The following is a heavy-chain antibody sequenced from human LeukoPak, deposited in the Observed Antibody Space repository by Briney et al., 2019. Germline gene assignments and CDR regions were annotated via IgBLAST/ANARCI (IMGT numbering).Heavy chain of an antibody. Sequence: GGSLRLSCAASGFTFSSCAMSWVRQAPGKGLEWVSPIIDSGNSVYYADSVEGRFTISRDNSKNTLYLQMNSLRAGDTAVYYCAKDPIFSGSYGVFDSWGQGTLVTVSS. CDR2: IIDSGNSV. CDR3: AKDPIFSGSYGVFDS. D-gene: IGHD1-26*01. V-gene: IGHV3-23*01. J-gene: IGHJ4*02. CDR1: GFTFSSCA.